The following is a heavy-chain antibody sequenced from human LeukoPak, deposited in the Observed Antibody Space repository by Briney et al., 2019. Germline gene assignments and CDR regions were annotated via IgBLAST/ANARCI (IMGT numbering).Heavy chain of an antibody. J-gene: IGHJ4*02. CDR3: ARGVYYDSSGSLGGDY. D-gene: IGHD3-22*01. V-gene: IGHV3-30-3*01. CDR1: GFTFSSYA. CDR2: ISYDGSNK. Sequence: PGRSLRLSCAASGFTFSSYAMHWVRQAPGKGLEWVAVISYDGSNKYYADSVKGRFTISRDNSKNTLYLQMNSLRAEDTAVYYCARGVYYDSSGSLGGDYWGQGTLVTVSS.